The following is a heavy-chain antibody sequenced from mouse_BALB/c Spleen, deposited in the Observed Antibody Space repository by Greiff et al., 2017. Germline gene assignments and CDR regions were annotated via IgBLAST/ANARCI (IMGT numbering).Heavy chain of an antibody. D-gene: IGHD1-1*01. CDR1: GYTFTSYW. CDR2: INPSNGRT. J-gene: IGHJ2*01. CDR3: ARGNYGSSLDY. V-gene: IGHV1S81*02. Sequence: QVQLQQPGAELVKPGASVKLSCKASGYTFTSYWMHWVKQRPGQGLEWIGEINPSNGRTNYNEKFKGKATLTADKSSSTAYMQLSSLTSENSAVYFCARGNYGSSLDYWGQGTTLTVSS.